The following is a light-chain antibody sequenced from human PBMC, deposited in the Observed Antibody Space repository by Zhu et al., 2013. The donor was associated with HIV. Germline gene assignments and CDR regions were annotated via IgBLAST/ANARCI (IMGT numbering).Light chain of an antibody. Sequence: QSALTQPASLSGSPGQSIAISCTGTTSDVGGYDLVAWYQHHPGKAPKLLIYDVTKRPTGISDRFSGSKSGNTASLTISGLLAEDEADYFCSSYTNRHTVIFGGGTKLTVL. J-gene: IGLJ2*01. V-gene: IGLV2-14*02. CDR1: TSDVGGYDL. CDR2: DVT. CDR3: SSYTNRHTVI.